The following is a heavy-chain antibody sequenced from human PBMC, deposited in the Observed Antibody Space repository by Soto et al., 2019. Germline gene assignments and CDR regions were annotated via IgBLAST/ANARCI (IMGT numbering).Heavy chain of an antibody. CDR2: ITGSNSYI. Sequence: DVPLVESGGGLVKPGGSLSLSCAASGFIFSSHNTNWVRQAPGKGLGWVSSITGSNSYIFYAHSVKGLFTMSSGNAKNTVYPQVNSLRAEDTGVYYCSRLVASETGYGIDVWGQGTTVTVSS. CDR3: SRLVASETGYGIDV. J-gene: IGHJ6*02. V-gene: IGHV3-21*06. CDR1: GFIFSSHN. D-gene: IGHD3-9*01.